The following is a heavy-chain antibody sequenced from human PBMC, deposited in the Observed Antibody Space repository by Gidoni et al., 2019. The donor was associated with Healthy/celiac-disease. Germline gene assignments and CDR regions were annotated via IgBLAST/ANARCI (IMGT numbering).Heavy chain of an antibody. J-gene: IGHJ4*02. D-gene: IGHD3-22*01. CDR2: IIPIFGTA. CDR3: ARDRVVESKYYYDSSGSTFDY. CDR1: GGTFSSYA. Sequence: QVQLVQSGAAVKKPGSSVKVSCKASGGTFSSYAISWGRQAPGQGLAWMGGIIPIFGTANYAQKFQGRVTITADESTSTAYMELSSLRSEDTAVYYCARDRVVESKYYYDSSGSTFDYWGQGTLVTVSS. V-gene: IGHV1-69*01.